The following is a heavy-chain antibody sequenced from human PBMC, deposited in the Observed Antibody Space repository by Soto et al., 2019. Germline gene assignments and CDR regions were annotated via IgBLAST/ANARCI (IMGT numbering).Heavy chain of an antibody. Sequence: GGSLRLSCAASGFTFSSYAMSWVRQAPGKGLEWVSAISGSGGSTYYADSVKGRFTISRYNSKNTLYLQMNSLRAEDTAVYYCAKDRRRWLQLGGGYYFDYWGQGTLVTVSS. CDR1: GFTFSSYA. CDR3: AKDRRRWLQLGGGYYFDY. V-gene: IGHV3-23*01. J-gene: IGHJ4*02. CDR2: ISGSGGST. D-gene: IGHD5-12*01.